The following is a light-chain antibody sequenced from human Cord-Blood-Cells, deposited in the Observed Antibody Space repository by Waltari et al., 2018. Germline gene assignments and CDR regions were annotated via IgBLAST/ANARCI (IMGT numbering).Light chain of an antibody. V-gene: IGLV2-14*01. CDR3: SSYTSSSTLV. J-gene: IGLJ3*02. CDR1: SSDVGGYNY. Sequence: QSALTQPASVHGSPGQSVTISCTRTSSDVGGYNYVTWYQPHPAKAPKLMIYDVSNRPAGVSNRSSGSKSGNTASLTISGLQAEDEADYYCSSYTSSSTLVFGGGTKLTVL. CDR2: DVS.